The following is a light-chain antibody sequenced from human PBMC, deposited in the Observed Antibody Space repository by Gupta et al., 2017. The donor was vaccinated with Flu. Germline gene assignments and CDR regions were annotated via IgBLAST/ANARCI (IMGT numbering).Light chain of an antibody. CDR3: QQRSNWPFT. J-gene: IGKJ4*02. V-gene: IGKV3-11*01. Sequence: EIVLPQSPATLSLSPGERATLSCRASQSVSSYLAWYQQKPGQAPRLLIYDASNRATGIPARFGGSGSGTDFTLTISSLEPEDFAIYYCQQRSNWPFTFGGGTKVEI. CDR2: DAS. CDR1: QSVSSY.